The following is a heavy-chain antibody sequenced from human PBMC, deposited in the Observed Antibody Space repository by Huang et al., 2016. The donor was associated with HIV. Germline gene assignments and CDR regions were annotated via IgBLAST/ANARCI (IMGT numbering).Heavy chain of an antibody. V-gene: IGHV4-39*01. J-gene: IGHJ3*01. Sequence: QTRLQESGPGLVKPSETLSLTCTVSGGSISGRTYYWAWLRQPPGKGLEWIGNFYYSGRNYYSPSRSSLITMSLDTSKNQFSLRLTSVTAADTAVYYCARGGSHFAGWDGFPVHPLDLWGRGTMVTVSS. CDR3: ARGGSHFAGWDGFPVHPLDL. CDR1: GGSISGRTYY. D-gene: IGHD3-10*01. CDR2: FYYSGRN.